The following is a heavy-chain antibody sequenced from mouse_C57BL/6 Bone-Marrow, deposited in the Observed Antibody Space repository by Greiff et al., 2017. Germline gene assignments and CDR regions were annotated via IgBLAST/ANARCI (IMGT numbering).Heavy chain of an antibody. J-gene: IGHJ2*01. CDR1: GFSLTSYA. D-gene: IGHD1-1*01. CDR2: IWTGGGT. CDR3: ARNRIYYYGSSFHYFPY. V-gene: IGHV2-9-1*01. Sequence: VKLVESGPGLVAPSQSLSITCPVSGFSLTSYAISWVRQPPGKGLEWLGVIWTGGGTNYNSALKSRLSISKDNPKSQVFLKMNSLQTDDTARYYCARNRIYYYGSSFHYFPYWRSGTTLPAST.